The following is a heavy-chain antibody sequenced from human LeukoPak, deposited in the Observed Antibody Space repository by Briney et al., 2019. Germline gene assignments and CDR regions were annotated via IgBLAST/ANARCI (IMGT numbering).Heavy chain of an antibody. CDR1: GFTFSSYA. Sequence: PGGSLRLSCAASGFTFSSYAMSWVRQAPGKGLEWASAISGSGGSTYYADSVKGRFTISRDNSKNTLYLQMNSLRAEDTAVYYCAKGLVGATSIRPYFDYWGQGTLVTVSS. V-gene: IGHV3-23*01. J-gene: IGHJ4*02. D-gene: IGHD1-26*01. CDR3: AKGLVGATSIRPYFDY. CDR2: ISGSGGST.